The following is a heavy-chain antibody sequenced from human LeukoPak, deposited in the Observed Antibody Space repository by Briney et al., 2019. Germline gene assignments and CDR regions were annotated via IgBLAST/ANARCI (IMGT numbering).Heavy chain of an antibody. D-gene: IGHD3-9*01. Sequence: GGSLRLSCAASGFTFSSYAMSWVRQAPGKGLEWVSAISGSGGSTSYADSVKGRFTISRDNSKNTLYLQMHSLRAEDTAVYYCAKDLQLRYFDWLSITIDYWGQGTLVTVSS. J-gene: IGHJ4*02. CDR2: ISGSGGST. CDR3: AKDLQLRYFDWLSITIDY. V-gene: IGHV3-23*01. CDR1: GFTFSSYA.